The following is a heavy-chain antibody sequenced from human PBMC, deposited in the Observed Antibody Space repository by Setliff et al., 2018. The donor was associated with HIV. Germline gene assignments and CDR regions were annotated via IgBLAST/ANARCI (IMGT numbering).Heavy chain of an antibody. CDR2: INPNSGGT. CDR1: GYTFTGYY. D-gene: IGHD5-18*01. J-gene: IGHJ4*02. Sequence: SVKVSCKASGYTFTGYYMHWVRQAPGQGLEWMGWINPNSGGTNYAQKFQGRVTMTRDTSISTAYMELSRLRSDDTAVYYCATSPTPESGYSYGWVAWFLFDYWGQGTLVTVSS. CDR3: ATSPTPESGYSYGWVAWFLFDY. V-gene: IGHV1-2*02.